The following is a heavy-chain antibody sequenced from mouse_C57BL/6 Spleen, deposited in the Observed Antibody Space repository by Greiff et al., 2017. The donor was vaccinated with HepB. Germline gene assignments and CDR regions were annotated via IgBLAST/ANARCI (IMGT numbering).Heavy chain of an antibody. Sequence: QVQLQQPGAELVKPGASVKMSCKASGYTFTSYWITWVKQRPGQGLEWIGDIYPGSGCTNYNEKFKSKVTLTVDTSSSTAYMQLSSLTSEDSAVYYCARRDDYAHYFDYWGQGTTLTVSS. V-gene: IGHV1-55*01. CDR1: GYTFTSYW. CDR3: ARRDDYAHYFDY. CDR2: IYPGSGCT. D-gene: IGHD2-4*01. J-gene: IGHJ2*01.